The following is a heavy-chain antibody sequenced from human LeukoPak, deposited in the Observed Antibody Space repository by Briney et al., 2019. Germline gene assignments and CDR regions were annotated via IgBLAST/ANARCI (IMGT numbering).Heavy chain of an antibody. CDR2: ISSSSAP. V-gene: IGHV3-48*04. J-gene: IGHJ4*02. Sequence: GGSLTLSCAASGFSFSTYGFNWVRQAPGKGLEWVSYISSSSAPYYADSVKGRFTVSRDNAKNSLYLQMSSLRAEDTAVYYCARDWAARYFDYWGQGILVTISS. CDR3: ARDWAARYFDY. CDR1: GFSFSTYG. D-gene: IGHD3-16*01.